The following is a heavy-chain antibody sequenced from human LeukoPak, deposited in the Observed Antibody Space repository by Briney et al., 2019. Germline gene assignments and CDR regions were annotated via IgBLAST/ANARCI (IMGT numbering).Heavy chain of an antibody. V-gene: IGHV4-39*07. CDR2: MFYNGAT. D-gene: IGHD6-19*01. CDR3: AREARFALPVVGSGDY. Sequence: SETLSLTCSVSGGSISNSDYYWGWIRQPPGKGLEWIGTMFYNGATKSNPSLSSRVTMSIDTSKNQFSLKLRSVTAADTAVYYCAREARFALPVVGSGDYWGQGTLVTVSS. CDR1: GGSISNSDYY. J-gene: IGHJ4*02.